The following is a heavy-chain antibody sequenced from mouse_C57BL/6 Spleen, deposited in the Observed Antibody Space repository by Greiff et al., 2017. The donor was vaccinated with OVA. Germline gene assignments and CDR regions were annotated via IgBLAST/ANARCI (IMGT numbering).Heavy chain of an antibody. V-gene: IGHV5-9-1*02. J-gene: IGHJ2*01. D-gene: IGHD4-1*01. CDR2: ISSGGDYI. CDR3: TRDSSLGTLDY. CDR1: GFTFSSYA. Sequence: EAMLVESGEGLVKPGGSLKLSCAASGFTFSSYAMSWVRQTPEKRLEWVAYISSGGDYIYYADTVKGRFTISRDNARNTLYLQMSSLKSEDTAMYYCTRDSSLGTLDYWGKGTTLTVSS.